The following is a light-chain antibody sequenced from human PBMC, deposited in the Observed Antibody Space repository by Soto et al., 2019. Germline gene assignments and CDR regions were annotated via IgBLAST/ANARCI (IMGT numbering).Light chain of an antibody. CDR2: DAS. CDR3: RQRSNWPPDT. V-gene: IGKV3-11*02. CDR1: QSVSSY. J-gene: IGKJ2*01. Sequence: EIVLTQSPATLSLSPGERATLSCRASQSVSSYLAWYQQKPGQAPRLLIYDASNSATGIPARFSGSGSGRDFTLTSSSLEPEDFAVYYCRQRSNWPPDTFGQGTKLEIK.